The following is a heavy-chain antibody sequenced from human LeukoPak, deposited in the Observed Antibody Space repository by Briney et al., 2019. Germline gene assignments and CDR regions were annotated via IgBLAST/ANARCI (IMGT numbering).Heavy chain of an antibody. CDR3: AKDSRGSGWNYFDY. D-gene: IGHD6-19*01. J-gene: IGHJ4*02. CDR1: GFTFSSYA. CDR2: ISGSGGST. Sequence: GGSLRLSCAASGFTFSSYAMSWVRQAPGNGLEWVSAISGSGGSTYYADSVKGRFTISRDNSKNTLYLQMNSLRAEDTAVYYCAKDSRGSGWNYFDYWGQGTLVTVSS. V-gene: IGHV3-23*01.